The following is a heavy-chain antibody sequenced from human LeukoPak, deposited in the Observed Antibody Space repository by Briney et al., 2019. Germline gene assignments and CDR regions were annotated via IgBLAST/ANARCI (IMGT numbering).Heavy chain of an antibody. CDR1: GGTFSSYA. V-gene: IGHV1-69*13. D-gene: IGHD6-13*01. J-gene: IGHJ4*02. CDR2: NIPIFGTA. Sequence: SVKVSCKASGGTFSSYAISWVRQAPGQGLEWMGGNIPIFGTANYAQKFQGRVTITADESTSTAYMELSSLRSEDTAVYYCARDTYSSSGEYYFDYWGQGTLVTVSS. CDR3: ARDTYSSSGEYYFDY.